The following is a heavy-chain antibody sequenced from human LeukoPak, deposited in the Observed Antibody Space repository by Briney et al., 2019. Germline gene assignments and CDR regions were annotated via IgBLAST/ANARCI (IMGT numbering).Heavy chain of an antibody. CDR3: TTGESGIVTTIRIEHDGFDI. Sequence: GGTFRLSCAASGFTFSNAWMSWVRQVAGKGLEGVGPIRSRLVGATTDYAASVKGIFTISRDDQKNTLDTHINSLKTEDTAVYYCTTGESGIVTTIRIEHDGFDIWGQGTMVTVSS. CDR2: IRSRLVGATT. D-gene: IGHD5-12*01. V-gene: IGHV3-15*01. CDR1: GFTFSNAW. J-gene: IGHJ3*02.